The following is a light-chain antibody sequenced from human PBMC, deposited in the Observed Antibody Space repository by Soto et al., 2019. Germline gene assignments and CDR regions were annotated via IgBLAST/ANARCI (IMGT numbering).Light chain of an antibody. V-gene: IGKV3-20*01. CDR2: GTS. Sequence: EIVLTQSPGTLSLSPGEGATLSCRASQTVGGNYLAWYQQKPGQAPRLLIYGTSNRATGIPDRFSGSGSGTDFSLSISRLEPEDFAVFYCQQYSTSSPTFGGGTKVEIK. CDR1: QTVGGNY. CDR3: QQYSTSSPT. J-gene: IGKJ4*01.